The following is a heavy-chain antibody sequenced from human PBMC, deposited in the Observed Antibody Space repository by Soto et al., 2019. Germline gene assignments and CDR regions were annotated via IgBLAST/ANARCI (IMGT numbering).Heavy chain of an antibody. Sequence: GGSLRLSCAASGFTFSSYEMNWVRQAPGKGLEWVSYISSSGSTIYYADSVKGRFTISRDNAKNSLYLQMNSLRAEDTAVYYCPSLFVDTADYWGQGTPVTVYS. CDR1: GFTFSSYE. J-gene: IGHJ4*02. CDR3: PSLFVDTADY. V-gene: IGHV3-48*03. CDR2: ISSSGSTI. D-gene: IGHD5-18*01.